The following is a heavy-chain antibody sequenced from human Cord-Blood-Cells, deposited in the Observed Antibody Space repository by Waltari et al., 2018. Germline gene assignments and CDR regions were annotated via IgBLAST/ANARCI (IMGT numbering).Heavy chain of an antibody. CDR3: ATEEGYCSGGSCYFDY. CDR1: GYTLTELS. J-gene: IGHJ4*02. V-gene: IGHV1-24*01. CDR2: FEPEDGET. Sequence: QVQLVQSGAEVKKPGASVKVSCKVSGYTLTELSMHWVRKAPGKGLEWMGGFEPEDGETIYEQKFQGRVTMTEDTSTDTAYMELSSLRSEDTAVYYCATEEGYCSGGSCYFDYWGQGTLVTVSS. D-gene: IGHD2-15*01.